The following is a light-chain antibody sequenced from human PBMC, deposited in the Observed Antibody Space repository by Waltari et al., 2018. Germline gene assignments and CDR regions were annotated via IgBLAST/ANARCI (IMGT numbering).Light chain of an antibody. V-gene: IGKV1-8*01. Sequence: AIRMTQSPSSFSASTGDRVTITCRASQGISSYLAWYQQKPGKAPKRLIYAASTLQSGVPSRVSGSGSGTDFTLTISCLQSEDFATYYCQQYYSYPQTFGQGTKVEIK. J-gene: IGKJ1*01. CDR1: QGISSY. CDR3: QQYYSYPQT. CDR2: AAS.